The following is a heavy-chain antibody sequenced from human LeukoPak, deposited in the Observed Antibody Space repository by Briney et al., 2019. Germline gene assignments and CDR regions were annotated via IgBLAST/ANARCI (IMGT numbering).Heavy chain of an antibody. V-gene: IGHV3-43*01. CDR1: GFTFEDYT. J-gene: IGHJ4*02. D-gene: IGHD3-22*01. CDR3: VKDLSYESSGYVFDY. CDR2: ISWDGTP. Sequence: PGGSLRLSCAASGFTFEDYTMHWVRQAPGKTREWVSLISWDGTPYYTDSVKGRFTISRDNSKNPLYLQMDTLRSEDTAFYYCVKDLSYESSGYVFDYWGQGTLVTVSS.